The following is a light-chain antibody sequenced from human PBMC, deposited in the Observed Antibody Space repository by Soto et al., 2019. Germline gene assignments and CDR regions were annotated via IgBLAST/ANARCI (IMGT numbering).Light chain of an antibody. V-gene: IGKV1-9*01. CDR2: AAS. Sequence: DIQLTRSPSFLSASVGDRVTITCRTSQGISSYLAWYQQKPGKAPKLLIYAASTLHSGVPSRFSGSGSGTEFTLTISSLQPEDFAAYYCQQLNSYPLTFGQGTRLEIK. CDR3: QQLNSYPLT. CDR1: QGISSY. J-gene: IGKJ5*01.